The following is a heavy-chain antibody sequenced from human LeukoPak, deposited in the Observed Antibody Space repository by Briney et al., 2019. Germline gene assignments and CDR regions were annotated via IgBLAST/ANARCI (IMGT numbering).Heavy chain of an antibody. CDR3: AGGLYGDYDLDY. D-gene: IGHD4-17*01. J-gene: IGHJ4*02. CDR2: IIPIFGTA. CDR1: GGTFSSYA. Sequence: ASVKVSCKASGGTFSSYAISWVRQAPGQGLEWMGGIIPIFGTANYAQKFQGRVTITADESTSTAYMELSNLRSEDTAVYYCAGGLYGDYDLDYWGQGTLVTVSS. V-gene: IGHV1-69*01.